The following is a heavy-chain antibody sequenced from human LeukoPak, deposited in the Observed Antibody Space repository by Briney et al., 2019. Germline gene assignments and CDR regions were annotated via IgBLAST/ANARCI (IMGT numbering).Heavy chain of an antibody. D-gene: IGHD3-22*01. J-gene: IGHJ6*03. Sequence: SVKVSCRASGGTFSSYAISWVREAPGQGLEWMGGIISIFGTANYAQKFQGRVTITTDESTSTAYMELSSLRSEDTAVYYCARAPYYYDSSGYSQGGYYYYYMDVWGKGTTVTVSS. V-gene: IGHV1-69*05. CDR1: GGTFSSYA. CDR3: ARAPYYYDSSGYSQGGYYYYYMDV. CDR2: IISIFGTA.